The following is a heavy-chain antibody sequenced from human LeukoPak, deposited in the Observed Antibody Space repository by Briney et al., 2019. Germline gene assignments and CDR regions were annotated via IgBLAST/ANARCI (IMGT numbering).Heavy chain of an antibody. CDR1: GFTFSSYA. V-gene: IGHV3-23*01. Sequence: GGSLRLSCAASGFTFSSYAMSWVRQAPGKGLEWVSAISGSGGSIYYADSVKGRFTISRDNSKNTLYLQMNSLRAEDPAVYYCAKDWSRGYSYGTDYWGQGTLVTVSS. D-gene: IGHD5-18*01. J-gene: IGHJ4*02. CDR3: AKDWSRGYSYGTDY. CDR2: ISGSGGSI.